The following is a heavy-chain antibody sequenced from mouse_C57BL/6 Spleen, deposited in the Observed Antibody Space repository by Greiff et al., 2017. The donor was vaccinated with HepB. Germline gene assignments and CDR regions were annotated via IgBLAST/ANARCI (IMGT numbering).Heavy chain of an antibody. J-gene: IGHJ3*01. CDR2: INPSSGYT. Sequence: QVQLQQSGAELARPGASVKMSCKASGYTFTSYTMHWVKQRPGQGLEWIGYINPSSGYTKYNQKFKDKATLTADKSSSTAYMQLSSLTSEDSAVYYGGRNGYDAGFAYWGQGTLVTVSA. D-gene: IGHD2-2*01. V-gene: IGHV1-4*01. CDR1: GYTFTSYT. CDR3: GRNGYDAGFAY.